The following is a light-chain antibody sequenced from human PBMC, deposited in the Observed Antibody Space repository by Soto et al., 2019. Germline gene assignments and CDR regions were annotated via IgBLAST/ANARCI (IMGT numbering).Light chain of an antibody. V-gene: IGKV1-5*03. J-gene: IGKJ4*01. CDR2: KAS. Sequence: DIRMTQSPSTLSASLGGRVTITCLASQSISNWLAWYQQKPGKAPKLLIYKASSLESGVPSRFSGSASGTEFTLTISSLQPDDFATYYCQQYNSISLLTFGGGTKVDI. CDR3: QQYNSISLLT. CDR1: QSISNW.